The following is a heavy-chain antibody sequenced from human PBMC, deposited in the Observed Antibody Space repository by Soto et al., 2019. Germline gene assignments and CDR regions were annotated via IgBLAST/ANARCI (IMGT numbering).Heavy chain of an antibody. J-gene: IGHJ3*02. V-gene: IGHV3-30*18. CDR2: ISHDGNNK. Sequence: PGGSLRLSCAASGFTFSSYVTHWVRQAPGKGLEWVAVISHDGNNKYYADSVKGRFTISRDNSKNTLYLQMNSLRTEDTAVYYCAKGGPDCASTTCYLLVAFDIWGQGTMVTVSS. CDR3: AKGGPDCASTTCYLLVAFDI. D-gene: IGHD2-2*01. CDR1: GFTFSSYV.